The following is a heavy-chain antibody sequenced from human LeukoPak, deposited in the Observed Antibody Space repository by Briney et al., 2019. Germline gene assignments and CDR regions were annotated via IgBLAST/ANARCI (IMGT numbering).Heavy chain of an antibody. D-gene: IGHD3-10*01. J-gene: IGHJ6*03. CDR2: INPNSGDT. V-gene: IGHV1-2*02. CDR1: GYTFTGYY. CDR3: ARDLRVYGSGSSTGGMDV. Sequence: ASVKVSCKASGYTFTGYYMHWVRQAPGQGLEWMGWINPNSGDTNSAQKFQGRVTMTRDTSISTAYMELSRLRSDDTAVYYCARDLRVYGSGSSTGGMDVWGKGTTVTISS.